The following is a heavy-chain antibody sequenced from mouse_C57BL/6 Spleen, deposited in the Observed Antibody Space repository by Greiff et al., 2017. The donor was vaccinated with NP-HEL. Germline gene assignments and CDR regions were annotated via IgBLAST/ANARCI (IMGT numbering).Heavy chain of an antibody. V-gene: IGHV10-1*01. Sequence: EVKLQESGGGLVQPKGSLKLSCAASGFSFNTYAMNWVRQAPGKGLEWVARIRSKSNNYATYYADSVKDRFTISRDDSESMLYLQMNNLKTEDTAMYYCVRHNWDGFAYWGQGTLVTVAA. CDR2: IRSKSNNYAT. CDR1: GFSFNTYA. D-gene: IGHD4-1*02. CDR3: VRHNWDGFAY. J-gene: IGHJ3*01.